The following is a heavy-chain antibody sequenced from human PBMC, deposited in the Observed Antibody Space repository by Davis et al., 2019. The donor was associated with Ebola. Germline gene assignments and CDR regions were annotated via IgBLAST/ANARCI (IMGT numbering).Heavy chain of an antibody. CDR3: ARAEAGIVVVVAAIDY. V-gene: IGHV1-2*02. CDR2: MNPNSGGT. J-gene: IGHJ4*02. CDR1: GYTFTSYD. Sequence: AASVKVSCKASGYTFTSYDINWVRQAPGQGLEWMGWMNPNSGGTNYAQKFQGRVTMTRDTSISTAYMELSRLRSDDTAVYYCARAEAGIVVVVAAIDYWGQGTLVTVSS. D-gene: IGHD2-15*01.